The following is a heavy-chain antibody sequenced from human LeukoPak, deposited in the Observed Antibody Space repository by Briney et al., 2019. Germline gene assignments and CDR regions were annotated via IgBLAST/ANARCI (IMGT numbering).Heavy chain of an antibody. CDR3: AKTATGYSSGHYPGWPVDY. Sequence: GGSLRLSCAASGFTFNSYAMYWVRQAPGKGREWVSGIFGIGGSAHYADSVKGRFAISRDNSKNRVYLQMNSLRAEDTAVYYCAKTATGYSSGHYPGWPVDYWGQGTLVTVSS. V-gene: IGHV3-23*01. CDR2: IFGIGGSA. J-gene: IGHJ4*02. CDR1: GFTFNSYA. D-gene: IGHD6-19*01.